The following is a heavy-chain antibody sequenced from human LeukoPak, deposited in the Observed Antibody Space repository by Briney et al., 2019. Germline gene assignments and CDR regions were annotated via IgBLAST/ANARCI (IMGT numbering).Heavy chain of an antibody. CDR2: IYPGDSDT. D-gene: IGHD2-15*01. Sequence: GESLKISCKGSGYSFTSYWIGWVRQMPGKGLEWMGIIYPGDSDTRYSPSFQGQVTISADKSISTAYLQGSSLKASDTAMYNCAIQESEAAENWIDPWGQGTLVTVSS. CDR3: AIQESEAAENWIDP. V-gene: IGHV5-51*01. CDR1: GYSFTSYW. J-gene: IGHJ5*02.